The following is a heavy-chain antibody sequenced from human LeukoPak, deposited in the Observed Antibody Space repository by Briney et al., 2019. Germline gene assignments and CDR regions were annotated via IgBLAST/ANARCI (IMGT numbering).Heavy chain of an antibody. CDR3: ARAFYDRGFDY. Sequence: GGSLRVSCAASGFTFNSYSMNWVRQAQGKGLEWVSSISSSSSYIYYADSVKGRFTISRDNAKNSLYLQMNSLRAEDTAVYYCARAFYDRGFDYWGQGTLVTVSS. CDR1: GFTFNSYS. V-gene: IGHV3-21*01. J-gene: IGHJ4*02. D-gene: IGHD3-22*01. CDR2: ISSSSSYI.